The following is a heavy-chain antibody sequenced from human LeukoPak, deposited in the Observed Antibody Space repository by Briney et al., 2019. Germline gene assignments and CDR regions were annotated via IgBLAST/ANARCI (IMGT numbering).Heavy chain of an antibody. V-gene: IGHV3-7*03. Sequence: GGSLRLSCAASGFTFSSYWMSWVRQAPGKGLEWVANIKQDGSEKCYVDSVKGRFTISRDNAKNSLYLQMNSLRAEDTAVYYCAKFFYGFQTATVLFDYWGQGTLVTVSS. CDR1: GFTFSSYW. J-gene: IGHJ4*02. D-gene: IGHD2-15*01. CDR3: AKFFYGFQTATVLFDY. CDR2: IKQDGSEK.